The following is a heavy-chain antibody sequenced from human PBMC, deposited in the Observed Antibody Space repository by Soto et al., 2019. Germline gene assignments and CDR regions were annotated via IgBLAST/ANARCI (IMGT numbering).Heavy chain of an antibody. CDR1: GYTFTSYD. CDR3: GRLRQDDAVA. CDR2: MNPNSGNT. D-gene: IGHD2-2*01. Sequence: QVQLVQSGAEVKKPGASVTVSCKASGYTFTSYDITRVRLATGQGLEWMGWMNPNSGNTAYAQKYEGRVTMTRNTSIGTAWMGLGRLRSEETAMYYYGRLRQDDAVAWGQGTLVTVSS. V-gene: IGHV1-8*02. J-gene: IGHJ5*02.